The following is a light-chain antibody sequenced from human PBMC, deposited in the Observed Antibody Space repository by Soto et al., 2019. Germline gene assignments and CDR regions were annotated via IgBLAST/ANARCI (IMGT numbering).Light chain of an antibody. Sequence: DIQMTQSPSTLSASVGDRVTITCRASQSIRSSLAWYQQKPGKAPKLLIHGDSTLESGVPSRFTGSGSGTEFTLTIASLQPDDFATFYCQQYHDYYTFGQGTKLEIK. CDR2: GDS. CDR1: QSIRSS. CDR3: QQYHDYYT. V-gene: IGKV1-5*01. J-gene: IGKJ2*01.